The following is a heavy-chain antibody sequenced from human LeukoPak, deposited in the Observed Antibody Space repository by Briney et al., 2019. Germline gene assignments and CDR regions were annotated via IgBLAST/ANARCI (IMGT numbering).Heavy chain of an antibody. CDR3: AGGATSVVDY. CDR2: LYGGGNT. V-gene: IGHV3-53*01. J-gene: IGHJ4*02. Sequence: GGSLRLSCAASGFTVSSNYMHWVRQAPGKGLEWVSFLYGGGNTHYADSVKGRFTISRDTSKNTLYLQMNSLRAAYTAMYYCAGGATSVVDYWGQGTLVTVSS. D-gene: IGHD1-26*01. CDR1: GFTVSSNY.